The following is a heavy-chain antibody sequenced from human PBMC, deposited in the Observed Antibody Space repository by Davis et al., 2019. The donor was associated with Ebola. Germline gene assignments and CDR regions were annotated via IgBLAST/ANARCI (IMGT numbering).Heavy chain of an antibody. CDR1: GFTFSSYR. CDR3: ATHSSGSPTYYFDY. J-gene: IGHJ4*02. V-gene: IGHV3-48*01. Sequence: GESLKISCEVSGFTFSSYRMNWVRQAPGKGLEWLSYISRGSTTIYYTDSVKGRFTISRDNAKNSLFLQMNGLRSEDTAVYYCATHSSGSPTYYFDYWGQGALVTVSS. D-gene: IGHD3-22*01. CDR2: ISRGSTTI.